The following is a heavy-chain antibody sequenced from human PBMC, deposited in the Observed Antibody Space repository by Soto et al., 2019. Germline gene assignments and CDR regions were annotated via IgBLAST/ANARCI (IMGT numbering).Heavy chain of an antibody. D-gene: IGHD7-27*01. V-gene: IGHV2-5*02. Sequence: IFSKESGPTLVKPTQTLTLTCPFSGFSLSTSGVGVGWIRQPPGKALEWLAFIYWDEDKRYSPSLKIRLTITKDTSKNQVVLTMTTMDPVDTATYFCARTSVNWGSRGLIDYGGQGTLVPVS. CDR3: ARTSVNWGSRGLIDY. J-gene: IGHJ4*02. CDR1: GFSLSTSGVG. CDR2: IYWDEDK.